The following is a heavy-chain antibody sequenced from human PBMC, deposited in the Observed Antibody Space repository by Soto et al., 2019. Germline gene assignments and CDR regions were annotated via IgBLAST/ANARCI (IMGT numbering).Heavy chain of an antibody. D-gene: IGHD1-26*01. CDR3: SRSFRVGSTPPSLDY. CDR1: GGSFSGYY. Sequence: SETLSLTCAVYGGSFSGYYWSWIRQPPGKGLEWIGEINHSGSTNYNPSLKSRVTISVDTSKNQFSLSLRSVTAADTAVYFCSRSFRVGSTPPSLDYWGQGTLVTVSS. CDR2: INHSGST. V-gene: IGHV4-34*01. J-gene: IGHJ4*02.